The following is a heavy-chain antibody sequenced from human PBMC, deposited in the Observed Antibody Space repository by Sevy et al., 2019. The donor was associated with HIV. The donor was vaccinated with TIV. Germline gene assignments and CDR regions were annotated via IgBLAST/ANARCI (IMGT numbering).Heavy chain of an antibody. D-gene: IGHD2-21*01. CDR1: GFAFSDHY. J-gene: IGHJ6*03. Sequence: GESLKISCAASGFAFSDHYVDWVRQAPGKGLEWVGRIRNRPNRYTPEYAASVEGRFTISRDDSRHSLYLQMNSLKTEDSAVYYCVRGPNCGVGGCQQISPYCLDVWGIGATVTVSS. CDR3: VRGPNCGVGGCQQISPYCLDV. V-gene: IGHV3-72*01. CDR2: IRNRPNRYTP.